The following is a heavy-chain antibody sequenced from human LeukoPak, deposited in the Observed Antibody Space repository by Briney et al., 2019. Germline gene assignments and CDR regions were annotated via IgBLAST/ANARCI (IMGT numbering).Heavy chain of an antibody. V-gene: IGHV1-18*01. CDR1: GYTFSRYG. J-gene: IGHJ4*02. Sequence: ASVKVSCKSSGYTFSRYGFNWVRQAPGQGLEWMGWININNGNTKYAPKVQGRVTMTTDTATATAYMELRDLTFDDTAVYYCARAWSSVWGQGTLVTVSS. CDR2: ININNGNT. CDR3: ARAWSSV.